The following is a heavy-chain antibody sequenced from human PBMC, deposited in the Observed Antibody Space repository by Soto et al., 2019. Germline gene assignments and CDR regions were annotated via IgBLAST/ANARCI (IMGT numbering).Heavy chain of an antibody. Sequence: AETLCLTCAVSGFTVSSNYLSWVRQAPGEGLEWVSAIYSGGSTYYAHSVKGRFTISRDNSKNTLYLQMNSRRADDTAVYYCARDRSSGWYDYWGQG. V-gene: IGHV3-53*01. CDR1: GFTVSSNY. CDR2: IYSGGST. J-gene: IGHJ4*02. D-gene: IGHD6-19*01. CDR3: ARDRSSGWYDY.